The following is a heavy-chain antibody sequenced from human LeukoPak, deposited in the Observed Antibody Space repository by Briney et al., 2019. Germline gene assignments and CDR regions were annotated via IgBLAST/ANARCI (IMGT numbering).Heavy chain of an antibody. CDR2: ISGNGINT. D-gene: IGHD3-16*01. Sequence: GGSLRLSCATSGFTFNIYAMNWVRQAPGKGLEWVSIISGNGINTYYADSVKGRFTISRDDSKNTLYLQMNSLRVDDTAIYYCARGVSDWGQGTLVTVAS. CDR3: ARGVSD. CDR1: GFTFNIYA. V-gene: IGHV3-23*01. J-gene: IGHJ4*02.